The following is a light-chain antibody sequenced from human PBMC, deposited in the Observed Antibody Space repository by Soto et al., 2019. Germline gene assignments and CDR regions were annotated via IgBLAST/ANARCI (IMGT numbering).Light chain of an antibody. V-gene: IGKV1-5*03. J-gene: IGKJ4*01. CDR3: EQYNVKCLS. CDR2: QAS. Sequence: DIQMTQSPSTLSASIGDRDTITCRASQNISSWLSWYQQKPGKAPNLLIYQASILESGVPSRFSGSGSGTEFSLTISSLQPDDFATFYCEQYNVKCLSFGAGTKVDIK. CDR1: QNISSW.